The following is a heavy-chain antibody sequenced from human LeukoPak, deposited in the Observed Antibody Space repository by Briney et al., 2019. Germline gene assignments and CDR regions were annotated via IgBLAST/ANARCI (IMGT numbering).Heavy chain of an antibody. CDR2: IIPIFGTA. D-gene: IGHD1-26*01. V-gene: IGHV1-69*05. CDR3: ARGRGKVGATKLGYYYYYMDV. Sequence: SVRVSCKASGGTFSSYAISWVRQAPGQGLEWMGGIIPIFGTANYAQKFQGRVTITTDESTSTAYMELSSLRSEDTAVYYCARGRGKVGATKLGYYYYYMDVWGKGTTVTVSS. J-gene: IGHJ6*03. CDR1: GGTFSSYA.